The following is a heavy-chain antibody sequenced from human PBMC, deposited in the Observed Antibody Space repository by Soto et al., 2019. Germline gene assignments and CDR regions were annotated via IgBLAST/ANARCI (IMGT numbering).Heavy chain of an antibody. CDR1: GGSISSGGYY. CDR2: IYYRGST. Sequence: QVQLQESGPGLVKPSQTLSLTCTVSGGSISSGGYYWSWIRQHPGKGLEWIGYIYYRGSTYYNPSLKSRVIISVDTSKNQFSLKLSSVTAADTAVYYCARDRGPGYCSGGSCYYRYYFDYWGQGTLVTVSS. CDR3: ARDRGPGYCSGGSCYYRYYFDY. J-gene: IGHJ4*02. V-gene: IGHV4-31*03. D-gene: IGHD2-15*01.